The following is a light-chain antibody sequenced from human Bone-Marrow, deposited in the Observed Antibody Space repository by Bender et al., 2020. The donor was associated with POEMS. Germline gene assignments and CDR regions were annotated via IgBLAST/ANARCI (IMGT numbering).Light chain of an antibody. CDR2: DDN. Sequence: QSALTQPRSVSGSPGQSVTISCTGTSSDIGGYNYVSWYQQHPGKAPKLMILDDNSRPSGVSNRFSGSKSGNTASLTISGLQAEDEADYFCISYTSSSTLVFGGGTKLTVL. CDR1: SSDIGGYNY. J-gene: IGLJ3*02. CDR3: ISYTSSSTLV. V-gene: IGLV2-14*03.